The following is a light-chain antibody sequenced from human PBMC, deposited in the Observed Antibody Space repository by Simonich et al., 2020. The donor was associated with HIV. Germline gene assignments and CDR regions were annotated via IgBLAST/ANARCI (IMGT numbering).Light chain of an antibody. Sequence: DIQMTQSPSTLSASVGERVTITCRASQSVSTWFAWYQQKPWKAPTLLIYKASTLQSGVPSRFSGSGFGTEFTLTISGLQAEDVAVYYCQQFYSSPITFGGGTRVEIK. V-gene: IGKV1-5*03. CDR3: QQFYSSPIT. CDR2: KAS. J-gene: IGKJ4*01. CDR1: QSVSTW.